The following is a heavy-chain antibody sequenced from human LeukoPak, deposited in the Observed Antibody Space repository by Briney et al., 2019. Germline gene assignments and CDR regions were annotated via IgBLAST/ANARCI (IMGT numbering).Heavy chain of an antibody. CDR1: GGSISSYY. V-gene: IGHV4-59*08. CDR3: ARHTRGLGATTTIYGMDV. J-gene: IGHJ6*02. Sequence: SETLSLTCTVSGGSISSYYWSWIRQPPGKGLEWIGYIHYSGTTNYNPSLKSRVTISVDTSKSQFSLKVSSVTAADTAVYYCARHTRGLGATTTIYGMDVWGQGTTVTVSS. CDR2: IHYSGTT. D-gene: IGHD1-26*01.